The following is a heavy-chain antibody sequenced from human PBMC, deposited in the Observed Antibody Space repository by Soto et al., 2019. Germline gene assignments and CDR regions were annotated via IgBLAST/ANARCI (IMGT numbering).Heavy chain of an antibody. D-gene: IGHD2-15*01. CDR3: AREENCSDGICYSEYFQR. CDR1: GYIFTAYS. J-gene: IGHJ1*01. V-gene: IGHV1-46*01. Sequence: ASVKVSCKASGYIFTAYSMHWVRQAPGQGLEWMGVVNPSGGSTNYAQKFQGRITMTRDTSTSTVYMDLSSLASEDTAVYYCAREENCSDGICYSEYFQRWGQGTLVTVSS. CDR2: VNPSGGST.